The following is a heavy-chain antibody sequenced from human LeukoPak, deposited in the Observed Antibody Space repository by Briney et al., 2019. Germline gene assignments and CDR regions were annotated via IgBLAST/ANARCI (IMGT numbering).Heavy chain of an antibody. Sequence: GGSLRLSCAASGFTFSSFSMNWVRQAPGKGLEWVSYIRTSGTNTDYTGSVKGRFTISRDNAKNSLYLQMNSLRAEDTAVYYCAKDREAYSSGWYSDYWGQGTLVTVSS. D-gene: IGHD6-19*01. CDR3: AKDREAYSSGWYSDY. CDR2: IRTSGTNT. V-gene: IGHV3-48*04. CDR1: GFTFSSFS. J-gene: IGHJ4*02.